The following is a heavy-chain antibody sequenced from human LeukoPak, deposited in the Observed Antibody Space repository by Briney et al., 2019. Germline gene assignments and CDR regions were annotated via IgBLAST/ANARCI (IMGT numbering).Heavy chain of an antibody. CDR1: GFTFSSYA. CDR3: AKRHPLGTPVVVAAATGLDY. D-gene: IGHD2-15*01. V-gene: IGHV3-23*01. Sequence: GGSLRLSCAASGFTFSSYAMSWVRQAPGKGLEWVSAISGSGGSTYYADSVKGRFTISRDNSKNTLYLQMNSLRAEDTAVYYCAKRHPLGTPVVVAAATGLDYWGQGTLVTVSS. CDR2: ISGSGGST. J-gene: IGHJ4*02.